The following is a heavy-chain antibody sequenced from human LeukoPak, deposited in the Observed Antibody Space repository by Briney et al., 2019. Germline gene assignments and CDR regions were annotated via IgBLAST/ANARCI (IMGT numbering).Heavy chain of an antibody. CDR1: GFTFSSYW. Sequence: GGSLRLSCAASGFTFSSYWMSWVRQAPGKGREWVTNIKQDGSEKYYVDSVKGPFTISRDNAKNSLYLQMNSLRAEDTAVYYCARDHRLVAPVDYWGQGTLVTVSS. D-gene: IGHD2-2*01. CDR3: ARDHRLVAPVDY. J-gene: IGHJ4*02. V-gene: IGHV3-7*01. CDR2: IKQDGSEK.